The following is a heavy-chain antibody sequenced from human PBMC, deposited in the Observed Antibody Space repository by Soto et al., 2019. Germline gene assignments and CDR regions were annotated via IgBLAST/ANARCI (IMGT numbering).Heavy chain of an antibody. CDR2: ILTILGIA. Sequence: QFQLVQSGAEVKKPGSSVKVSCKASGGTFSSYTISWVRQAPGQGLEWMGRILTILGIANYAQKFQGRVTINADKSKSTAYVELSSLSSEDTAVYYCARGHDTAMVSDWGQGTLVNVSS. CDR3: ARGHDTAMVSD. CDR1: GGTFSSYT. D-gene: IGHD5-18*01. V-gene: IGHV1-69*02. J-gene: IGHJ4*02.